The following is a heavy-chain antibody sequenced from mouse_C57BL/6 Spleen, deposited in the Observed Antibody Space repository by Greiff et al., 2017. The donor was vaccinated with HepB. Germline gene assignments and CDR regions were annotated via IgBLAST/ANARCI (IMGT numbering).Heavy chain of an antibody. CDR3: APLGRWFAY. Sequence: EVQLQQSGPELVKPGASVKISCKASGYTFTDYYMNWVKQSHGKSLEWIGDINPNNGGTSYNQKFKGKATLTVDKSSSTAYMELRSLTSEDSAVYYCAPLGRWFAYWGQGTLVTVSA. CDR1: GYTFTDYY. D-gene: IGHD4-1*01. CDR2: INPNNGGT. V-gene: IGHV1-26*01. J-gene: IGHJ3*01.